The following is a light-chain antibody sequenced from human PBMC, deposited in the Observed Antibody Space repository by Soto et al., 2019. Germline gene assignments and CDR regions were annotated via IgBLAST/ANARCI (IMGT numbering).Light chain of an antibody. CDR2: DVS. J-gene: IGLJ7*01. V-gene: IGLV2-14*03. Sequence: QSVLTQPASVSGSPGQSITISCTGTSSDVGGYNYVSWYQHHPGKAPKLIIYDVSNRPSGVSIRFSGAKSDNTASLTISGLQPEDEADDHCSSYTTSNTRQMVFGAGTQLTVL. CDR3: SSYTTSNTRQMV. CDR1: SSDVGGYNY.